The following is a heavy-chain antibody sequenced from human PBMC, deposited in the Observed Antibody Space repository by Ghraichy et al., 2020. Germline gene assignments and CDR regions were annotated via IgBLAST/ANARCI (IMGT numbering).Heavy chain of an antibody. J-gene: IGHJ4*02. CDR3: ARHLGGYCSGGSCHASYYFDY. V-gene: IGHV4-39*01. Sequence: SETLSLTCTVSGGSISRSSYYWGWIRQPPGKGLEWIGSIYYSGSTYYNPSLKSRVTISVDTSKNQFSLKLSSVTAADTAVYYCARHLGGYCSGGSCHASYYFDYWGQGTLVTVSS. D-gene: IGHD2-15*01. CDR1: GGSISRSSYY. CDR2: IYYSGST.